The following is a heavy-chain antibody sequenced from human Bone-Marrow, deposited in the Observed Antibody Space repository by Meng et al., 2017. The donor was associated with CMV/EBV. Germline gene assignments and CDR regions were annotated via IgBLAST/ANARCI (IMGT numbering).Heavy chain of an antibody. J-gene: IGHJ5*02. D-gene: IGHD6-6*01. CDR3: ARDPIAARPFGWFDP. Sequence: GGSLRLSCAASGFTFSSYGMHWVRQAPGQGLEWMGIINPSGGSTSYAQKFQGRVTMTRDTSTSTVYMELSSLRSEDTAVYYCARDPIAARPFGWFDPWGQGTLVTVSS. CDR2: INPSGGST. CDR1: GFTFSSYG. V-gene: IGHV1-46*01.